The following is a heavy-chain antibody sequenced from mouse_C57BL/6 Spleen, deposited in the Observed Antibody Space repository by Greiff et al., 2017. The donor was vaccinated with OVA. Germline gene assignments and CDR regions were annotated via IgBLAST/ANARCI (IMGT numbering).Heavy chain of an antibody. CDR2: ISSGGDYI. V-gene: IGHV5S21*01. CDR1: GFTFSSYA. J-gene: IGHJ4*01. Sequence: EVMLVESGEGLVKPGGSLKLSCAASGFTFSSYAMSWVRQTPEKRLEWVAYISSGGDYIYYADTVKGRFTISRDNARNTLYLQMSSLKSEDTAMYYCAAQGTGYAMDYWGQGTSVTVSS. D-gene: IGHD3-2*02. CDR3: AAQGTGYAMDY.